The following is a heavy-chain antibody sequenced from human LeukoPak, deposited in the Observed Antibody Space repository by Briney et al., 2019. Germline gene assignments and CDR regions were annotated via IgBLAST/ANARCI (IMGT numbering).Heavy chain of an antibody. V-gene: IGHV1-69*13. D-gene: IGHD1-26*01. Sequence: SVKVSCKASGGTFSSYAISWVRQAPGQGLEWMGGVIPIFGTANYAQKFQGRVTITADESTSTAYMELSSLRSEDTAVYYCARGLVGATTMDWFDPWGQGTLVTVSS. CDR3: ARGLVGATTMDWFDP. CDR1: GGTFSSYA. J-gene: IGHJ5*02. CDR2: VIPIFGTA.